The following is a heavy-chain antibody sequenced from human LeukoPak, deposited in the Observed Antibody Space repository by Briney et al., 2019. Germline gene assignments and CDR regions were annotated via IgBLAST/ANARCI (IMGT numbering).Heavy chain of an antibody. J-gene: IGHJ4*02. CDR3: TTTEETYYYDSSGYYDFDY. CDR1: GFTFSDYY. CDR2: FSSGSSYT. D-gene: IGHD3-22*01. Sequence: GGSLRLSCAASGFTFSDYYMNWIRQAPGKGLKWVSYFSSGSSYTNYADSVKGRFTISRDNAKNSLYLQMNSLKTEDTAVYYCTTTEETYYYDSSGYYDFDYWGQGTLVTVSS. V-gene: IGHV3-11*03.